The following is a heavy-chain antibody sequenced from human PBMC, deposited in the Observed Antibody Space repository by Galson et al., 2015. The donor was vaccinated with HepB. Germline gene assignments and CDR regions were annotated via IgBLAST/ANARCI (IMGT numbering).Heavy chain of an antibody. Sequence: SLRLSCAASGFTFSGSAMHWVRQASGKGLEWVGRIRSKANSNATAYAASVKGRFTISRDDSKNTAYLQMNRLETADTAVYYCTRQGPRYVDRVDYCDQGTRVTVSS. CDR3: TRQGPRYVDRVDY. V-gene: IGHV3-73*01. D-gene: IGHD3-16*01. J-gene: IGHJ4*02. CDR2: IRSKANSNAT. CDR1: GFTFSGSA.